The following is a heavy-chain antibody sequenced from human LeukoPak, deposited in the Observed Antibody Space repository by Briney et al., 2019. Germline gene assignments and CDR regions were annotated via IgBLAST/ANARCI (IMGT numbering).Heavy chain of an antibody. D-gene: IGHD3-9*01. J-gene: IGHJ6*02. CDR3: ARQEAYYDILTGYYRSYYYGMDV. Sequence: SETLSLTCTVSGSSISSYYWSWIRQPPGKGLEWIGYIYYSGSTNYNPSLTSRVTISVAPSKNQSSLKLSSVTAADTAVYYCARQEAYYDILTGYYRSYYYGMDVWGQGTTVTVSS. CDR2: IYYSGST. V-gene: IGHV4-59*01. CDR1: GSSISSYY.